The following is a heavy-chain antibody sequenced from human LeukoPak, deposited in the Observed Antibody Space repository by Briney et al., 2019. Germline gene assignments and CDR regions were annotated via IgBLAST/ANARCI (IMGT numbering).Heavy chain of an antibody. J-gene: IGHJ4*02. CDR1: GFTFGDYL. Sequence: GSLRPSCTASGFTFGDYLYSWFRQAPGKGLEWIGFISGGTTEYAASVKGRFTISRDDSTSIAYLQMNSLTTEDTAVYYCSRGSGWLSVYWGQGTLVTVSS. CDR2: ISGGTT. CDR3: SRGSGWLSVY. D-gene: IGHD6-19*01. V-gene: IGHV3-49*03.